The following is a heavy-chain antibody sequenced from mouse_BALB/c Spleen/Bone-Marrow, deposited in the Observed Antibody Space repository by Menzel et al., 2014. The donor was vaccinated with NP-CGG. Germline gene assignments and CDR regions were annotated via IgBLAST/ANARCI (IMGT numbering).Heavy chain of an antibody. CDR3: NGNYYAMDY. CDR1: GFNIKDYY. Sequence: VQLQQSGAELVRSGASVKLSCRASGFNIKDYYMHWVKQRPEQGLEWIGWIDPENGDTEYAPKFQGKATMTADTSSNTAYLQLSSLTSEDTAVYYCNGNYYAMDYWGQGTSVTVSS. D-gene: IGHD2-1*01. CDR2: IDPENGDT. J-gene: IGHJ4*01. V-gene: IGHV14-4*02.